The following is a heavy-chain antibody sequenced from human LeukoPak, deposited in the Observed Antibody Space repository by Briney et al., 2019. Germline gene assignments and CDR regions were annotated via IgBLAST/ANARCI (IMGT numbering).Heavy chain of an antibody. D-gene: IGHD3-22*01. V-gene: IGHV1-18*01. CDR1: GYTFTSYG. Sequence: GASVTVSCKASGYTFTSYGISWVRQAPGQGLEWMGWISAYNGNTNYAQKLQGRVTMTTDTSTSTAYMELRSLRSDDTAVYYCARRTPTRLRTYYYDSSGYYYDYWGQGTLVTVSS. CDR3: ARRTPTRLRTYYYDSSGYYYDY. J-gene: IGHJ4*02. CDR2: ISAYNGNT.